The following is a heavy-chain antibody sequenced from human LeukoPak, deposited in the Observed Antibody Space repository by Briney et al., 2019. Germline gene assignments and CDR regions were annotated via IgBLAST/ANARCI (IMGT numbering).Heavy chain of an antibody. CDR3: TTDRGSL. V-gene: IGHV3-23*01. Sequence: GGSLRLSCAASGFTFSSFAMSWVRQAPGKGLEWVSAISGSGGRTFYAGSVKGRFTISRDNSKNTLYLQINSLRAEDTAVYYCTTDRGSLWGQGTMVTVSS. D-gene: IGHD3-10*01. CDR1: GFTFSSFA. J-gene: IGHJ3*01. CDR2: ISGSGGRT.